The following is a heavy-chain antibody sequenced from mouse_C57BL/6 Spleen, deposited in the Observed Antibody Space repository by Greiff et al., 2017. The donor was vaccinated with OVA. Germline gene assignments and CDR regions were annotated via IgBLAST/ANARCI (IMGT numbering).Heavy chain of an antibody. Sequence: QVQLQQPGAELVKPGASVKMSCKASGYTFTSYWITWVKQRPGQGLEWIGYIYPGSGSTNYTEKFKSKATLTVDTSSSTAYMQLSSLTSEDSAVYYCAKALKLGFYAMDYWGQGTSVTVSS. D-gene: IGHD4-1*01. CDR1: GYTFTSYW. V-gene: IGHV1-55*01. CDR2: IYPGSGST. CDR3: AKALKLGFYAMDY. J-gene: IGHJ4*01.